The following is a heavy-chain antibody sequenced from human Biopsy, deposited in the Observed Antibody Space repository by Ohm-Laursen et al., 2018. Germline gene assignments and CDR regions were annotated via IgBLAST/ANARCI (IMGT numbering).Heavy chain of an antibody. CDR3: ASDLNGDPSAFDY. J-gene: IGHJ4*02. V-gene: IGHV3-23*01. CDR1: GFIFGDYA. Sequence: SLRLSCAASGFIFGDYAMNWVRQAPGKGLDWVSSIDSSAASTFYAGSVKGRFTISRDNSKNTLFLQMNSLRAADTAIYYCASDLNGDPSAFDYWGQGTPVTVSS. CDR2: IDSSAAST. D-gene: IGHD4-17*01.